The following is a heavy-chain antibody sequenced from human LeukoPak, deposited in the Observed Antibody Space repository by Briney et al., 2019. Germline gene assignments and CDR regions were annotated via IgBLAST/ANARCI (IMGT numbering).Heavy chain of an antibody. V-gene: IGHV4-4*07. CDR3: ARDSGTSGEVKFDP. Sequence: SSETLSLTCTVSGGSVNSYYLSWIRQPAGKTLEWIGRIYDGGSTNYNPSLRSRVTMSVDASKNQISLKLKSVTAADTAVYYCARDSGTSGEVKFDPWGQGALVTVSS. D-gene: IGHD3-10*01. J-gene: IGHJ5*02. CDR1: GGSVNSYY. CDR2: IYDGGST.